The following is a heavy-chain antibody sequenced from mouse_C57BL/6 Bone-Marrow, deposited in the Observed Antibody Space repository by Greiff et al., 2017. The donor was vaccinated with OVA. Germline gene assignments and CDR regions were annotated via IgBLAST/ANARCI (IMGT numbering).Heavy chain of an antibody. CDR1: GYTFTSYW. Sequence: QVQLQQPGAELVRPGTSVKLSCKASGYTFTSYWMHWVKQRPGQGLEWIGVIDPSDSYTNYNQKFKGKATLTVDTSSSTAYMQLSSLTSEGSAVYYCARGLLRAMDYWGQGTSVTVSS. J-gene: IGHJ4*01. CDR3: ARGLLRAMDY. D-gene: IGHD2-3*01. CDR2: IDPSDSYT. V-gene: IGHV1-59*01.